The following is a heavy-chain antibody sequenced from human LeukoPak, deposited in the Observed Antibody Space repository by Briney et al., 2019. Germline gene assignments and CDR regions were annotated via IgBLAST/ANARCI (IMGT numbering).Heavy chain of an antibody. CDR1: DSINSTSYY. D-gene: IGHD3-10*01. V-gene: IGHV4-39*07. CDR2: IYYSGST. J-gene: IGHJ4*02. Sequence: SETLSLTCTGDSINSTSYYWGWIRQPPGKGLEWIASIYYSGSTYYNPSLKSRVTISVDTSKNQFSLRLSSVTAADTAVYYCASAMVRGVISAYYFDSWGQGTLVTVSS. CDR3: ASAMVRGVISAYYFDS.